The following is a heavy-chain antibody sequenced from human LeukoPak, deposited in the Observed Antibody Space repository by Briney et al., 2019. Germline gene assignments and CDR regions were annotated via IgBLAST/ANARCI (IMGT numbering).Heavy chain of an antibody. CDR2: ISSSSSYI. V-gene: IGHV3-21*04. CDR1: GFTFSSYS. D-gene: IGHD4-17*01. Sequence: GGSLRLSCAASGFTFSSYSMNWVRQAPGKGLEWVSSISSSSSYIYYADSVKGRFTISRDNAKNSLYLQMNSLRAEDTALYYCAKDMGVGSGTTVTTHSYYYYYGMDVWGQGTTVTVSS. CDR3: AKDMGVGSGTTVTTHSYYYYYGMDV. J-gene: IGHJ6*02.